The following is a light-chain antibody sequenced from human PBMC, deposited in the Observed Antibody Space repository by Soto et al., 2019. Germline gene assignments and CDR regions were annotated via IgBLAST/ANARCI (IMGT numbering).Light chain of an antibody. CDR2: DSS. CDR1: QSVSSY. V-gene: IGKV3-11*01. J-gene: IGKJ4*01. CDR3: QQYHKWPIT. Sequence: IVLKQSPATLSLSPGERATLSCGASQSVSSYLAWYQQKPGLAPRLVIYDSSIRATGIPDRFSGSGSGTDFTLTISSLKSEDCAIYYCQQYHKWPITFGGGTKVDIK.